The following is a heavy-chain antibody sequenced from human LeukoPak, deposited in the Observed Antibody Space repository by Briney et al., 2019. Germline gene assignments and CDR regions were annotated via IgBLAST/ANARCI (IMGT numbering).Heavy chain of an antibody. D-gene: IGHD3-16*01. CDR3: ARDGGRKLDY. J-gene: IGHJ4*02. CDR2: IYYSRST. V-gene: IGHV4-31*03. CDR1: GGSISSGGYY. Sequence: SETLSLTCTVSGGSISSGGYYWSWIRQHPGKGLEWIGYIYYSRSTYYNPSLKSRVTISVDTSKNQFSLKLSSVTAADTAVYYCARDGGRKLDYWGQGTLVTVSS.